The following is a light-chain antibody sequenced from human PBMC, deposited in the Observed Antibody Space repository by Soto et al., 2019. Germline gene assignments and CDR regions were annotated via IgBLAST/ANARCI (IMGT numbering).Light chain of an antibody. V-gene: IGLV1-51*01. CDR1: SSNIGNNA. J-gene: IGLJ2*01. CDR2: DNN. CDR3: GTWDSSLSVGV. Sequence: QSVLTQPPSVSEAPGQRVTISCSGSSSNIGNNAVNWYQQLPGKAPKLLIYDNNKRPSGIPDRFSGSKSGTSATLGITGLQTGDEADYYCGTWDSSLSVGVFGGGTKLTVL.